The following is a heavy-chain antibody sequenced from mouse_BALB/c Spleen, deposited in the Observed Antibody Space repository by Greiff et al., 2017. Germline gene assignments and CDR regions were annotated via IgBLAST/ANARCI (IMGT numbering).Heavy chain of an antibody. CDR2: IYPGDGDT. V-gene: IGHV1-80*01. CDR3: ARRYDGYYVGAMDY. Sequence: QVQLQQSGAELVRPGSSVKISCKASGYAFSSYWMNWVKQRPGQGLEWIGQIYPGDGDTNYNGKFKGKATLTADKSSSTAYMQLSSLTSEDSAVYFCARRYDGYYVGAMDYWGQGTSVTVSS. J-gene: IGHJ4*01. CDR1: GYAFSSYW. D-gene: IGHD2-3*01.